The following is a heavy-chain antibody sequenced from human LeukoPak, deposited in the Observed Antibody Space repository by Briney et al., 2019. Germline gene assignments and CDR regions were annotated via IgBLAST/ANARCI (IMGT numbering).Heavy chain of an antibody. Sequence: GASVKVSCKASGYTFTGYYMHWVRQAPGQGLAWMGWINPNSGGTNYAQKFQGRVTMTRDTSISTAYMELSRLRSDDTAVYYCARDYYGSGSYSVNWYFDLWGRGTLVTVSS. V-gene: IGHV1-2*02. J-gene: IGHJ2*01. CDR3: ARDYYGSGSYSVNWYFDL. CDR1: GYTFTGYY. D-gene: IGHD3-10*01. CDR2: INPNSGGT.